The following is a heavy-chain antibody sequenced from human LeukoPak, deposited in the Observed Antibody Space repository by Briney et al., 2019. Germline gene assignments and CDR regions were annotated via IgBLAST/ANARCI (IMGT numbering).Heavy chain of an antibody. Sequence: GGSLRLSCAASGFTFSTYWMMWVRQAPGKGLEWVAVISYDGSNKYYADSVKGRFTISRDNSKNTLYLQMNSLRAEDTAVYYCAKLAVAGTPGYWGQGTLVTVSS. J-gene: IGHJ4*02. D-gene: IGHD6-19*01. CDR2: ISYDGSNK. CDR1: GFTFSTYW. CDR3: AKLAVAGTPGY. V-gene: IGHV3-30*18.